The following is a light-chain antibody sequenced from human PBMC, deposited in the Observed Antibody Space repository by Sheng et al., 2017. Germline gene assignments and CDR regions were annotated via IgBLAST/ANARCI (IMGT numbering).Light chain of an antibody. J-gene: IGLJ3*02. CDR2: GNS. CDR1: SSNIGSHS. V-gene: IGLV1-40*01. Sequence: QPVLTQPPSASGIPGQRVTISCSGTSSNIGSHSVNWYQQLPGTAPKVLIYGNSNRPSGVPDRFSGSKSGTSASLAITGLQAEDEADYYCQSYDSSLSGWVFGGGTKLTVL. CDR3: QSYDSSLSGWV.